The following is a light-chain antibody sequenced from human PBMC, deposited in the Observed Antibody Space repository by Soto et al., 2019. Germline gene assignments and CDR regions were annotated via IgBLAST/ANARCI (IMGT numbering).Light chain of an antibody. V-gene: IGKV3-20*01. Sequence: EIVFTLSLGTLALSPGQRAARSCGASQSVRGSNLAWYQQKPGQAPRLLIYGAYSRATGTPDRFSGSGSGKEFTITIRRLENEDFEVYFCQNYVYPQWKFGPGNKVDIK. CDR3: QNYVYPQWK. J-gene: IGKJ1*01. CDR1: QSVRGSN. CDR2: GAY.